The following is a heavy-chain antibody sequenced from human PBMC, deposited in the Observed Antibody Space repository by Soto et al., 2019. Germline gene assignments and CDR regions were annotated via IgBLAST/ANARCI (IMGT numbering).Heavy chain of an antibody. Sequence: SETLSLXCTVSGVSISSYYWSWIRQPPGKGLEWIGYIYYSGSTNYNPSLKSRVTISVDTSKNQFSLKLSSVTAADTAVYYCARVTIGDYDRAFDIWGQGTMVTVSS. V-gene: IGHV4-59*01. D-gene: IGHD3-22*01. CDR2: IYYSGST. CDR3: ARVTIGDYDRAFDI. J-gene: IGHJ3*02. CDR1: GVSISSYY.